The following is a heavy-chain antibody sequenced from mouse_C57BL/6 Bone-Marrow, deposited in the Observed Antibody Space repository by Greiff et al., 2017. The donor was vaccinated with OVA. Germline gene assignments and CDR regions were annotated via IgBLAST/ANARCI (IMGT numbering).Heavy chain of an antibody. CDR2: IDPSDSYT. D-gene: IGHD2-3*01. V-gene: IGHV1-69*01. Sequence: QVQLKQPGAELVMPGASVKLSCKASGYTFTSYWMPWVKQRPGQGLEWIGEIDPSDSYTNYNQKFKGKSTLTVDKSSSTAYMQLSSLTSEDSAVYYCASIYDGYYSYFDYWGQGTTLTVSS. J-gene: IGHJ2*01. CDR1: GYTFTSYW. CDR3: ASIYDGYYSYFDY.